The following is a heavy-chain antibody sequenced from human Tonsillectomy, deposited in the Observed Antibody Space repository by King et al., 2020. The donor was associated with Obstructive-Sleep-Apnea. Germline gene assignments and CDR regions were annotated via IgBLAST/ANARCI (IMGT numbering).Heavy chain of an antibody. CDR3: ARDLGWGIAVAGEFDY. J-gene: IGHJ4*02. D-gene: IGHD6-19*01. Sequence: VQLVESGGGVVQPGRSLRLSCAASGFTFSSYGMHWVRQAPGKGLEWVAVIWYDGSNKYYADSVKGRFTISRDNSKNTLYLQMNSLRAVDTAVYYCARDLGWGIAVAGEFDYWGQGTLVTVSS. CDR1: GFTFSSYG. V-gene: IGHV3-33*01. CDR2: IWYDGSNK.